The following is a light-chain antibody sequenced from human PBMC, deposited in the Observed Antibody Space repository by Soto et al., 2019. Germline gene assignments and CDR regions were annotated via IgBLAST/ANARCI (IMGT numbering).Light chain of an antibody. Sequence: EIVLTQSPGTLSLSPGEGATLSCRASQSVGSNNLAWYQQKPGQAPRLLIYGASSRATGISDRFSGSGSGTDFTLPISSLQPDDFAVYHCQQYASPPLTFGGGTKVEIK. CDR2: GAS. J-gene: IGKJ4*01. CDR3: QQYASPPLT. V-gene: IGKV3-20*01. CDR1: QSVGSNN.